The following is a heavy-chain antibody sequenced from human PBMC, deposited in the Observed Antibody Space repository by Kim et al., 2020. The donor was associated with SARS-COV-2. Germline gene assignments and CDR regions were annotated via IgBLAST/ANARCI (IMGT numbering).Heavy chain of an antibody. CDR3: AKDKRDFFYGMDV. CDR2: ISGSGDFT. V-gene: IGHV3-23*01. J-gene: IGHJ6*02. CDR1: GFTFRSYA. D-gene: IGHD3-3*01. Sequence: GGSLRLSCAASGFTFRSYAMIWVRQAPGKGLEWVSDISGSGDFTHYADSVQGRFAISRDNSKNTVYLEMNDLRGEDTAVYFCAKDKRDFFYGMDVWGQGTLVTVS.